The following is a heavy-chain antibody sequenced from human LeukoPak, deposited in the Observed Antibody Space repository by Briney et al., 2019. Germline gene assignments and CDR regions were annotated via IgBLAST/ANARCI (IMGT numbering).Heavy chain of an antibody. CDR2: IRYDGSNK. CDR3: AKDRTMVRGVIKAQYFQH. J-gene: IGHJ1*01. CDR1: GFTFSSYG. Sequence: PGGSLRLSCAASGFTFSSYGMHWVRQAPGKGLEWVAFIRYDGSNKYYADSVKGRFTISRDNSKNTLYLQMNSLRAEDTAVYYCAKDRTMVRGVIKAQYFQHWGQGTLVTVSS. V-gene: IGHV3-30*02. D-gene: IGHD3-10*01.